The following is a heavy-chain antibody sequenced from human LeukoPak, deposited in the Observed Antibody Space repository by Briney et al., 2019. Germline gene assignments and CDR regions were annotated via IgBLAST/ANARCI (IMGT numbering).Heavy chain of an antibody. Sequence: PSETLSLTCTVSGGSISSGSYYWSWIRRPAGKGLEWIGRIYTSGSTNYNPSLKSRVTISLDTSKNQFSLKLSSVTAADTAVYYCARDGSGYYDTSGYRNWGQGTLVTVSS. J-gene: IGHJ4*02. V-gene: IGHV4-61*02. D-gene: IGHD3-22*01. CDR2: IYTSGST. CDR3: ARDGSGYYDTSGYRN. CDR1: GGSISSGSYY.